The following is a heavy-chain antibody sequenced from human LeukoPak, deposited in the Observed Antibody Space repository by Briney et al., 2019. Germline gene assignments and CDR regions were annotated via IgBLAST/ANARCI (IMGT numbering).Heavy chain of an antibody. J-gene: IGHJ4*02. Sequence: SETLSLTCTVSGGSISSYYWSWIRQPPGKGLEWIGYIYYSGSTNYNPSLKSRVTISVDTSKNQFSLKLSSVTAADTAVYYCARGEYYDSSGYYYEWGQGTLVTVSS. D-gene: IGHD3-22*01. CDR3: ARGEYYDSSGYYYE. CDR2: IYYSGST. V-gene: IGHV4-59*12. CDR1: GGSISSYY.